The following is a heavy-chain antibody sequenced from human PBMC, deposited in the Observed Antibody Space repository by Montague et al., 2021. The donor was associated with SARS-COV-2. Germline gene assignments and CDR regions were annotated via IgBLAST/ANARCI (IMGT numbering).Heavy chain of an antibody. CDR3: ARAPKTTSGMLIPPDYFDF. J-gene: IGHJ4*02. Sequence: PETLSLTCSVSGHSIWSSDWWTWFRQPPGKGLEWIGELYHSGSTTYNPSLKSRVTISVDKSKNQFSLTLTSLTAADTAVYHCARAPKTTSGMLIPPDYFDFWGQGTLVTVSA. CDR2: LYHSGST. CDR1: GHSIWSSDW. V-gene: IGHV4-4*03. D-gene: IGHD3-3*01.